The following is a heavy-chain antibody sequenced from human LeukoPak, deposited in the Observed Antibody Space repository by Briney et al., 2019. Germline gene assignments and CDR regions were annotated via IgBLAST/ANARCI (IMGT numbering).Heavy chain of an antibody. Sequence: ASVKVSCKASGYTFTSYDINWVRQATGQGLEWMGWMNPNSGNPNRGNTGYAQKFQGRVTMTRNTSISTAYMELSSLRSEDTAVYYCARDYGDGWFDYWGQGTLVTVSS. V-gene: IGHV1-8*01. CDR1: GYTFTSYD. CDR2: MNPNSGNPNRGNT. D-gene: IGHD4-17*01. J-gene: IGHJ4*02. CDR3: ARDYGDGWFDY.